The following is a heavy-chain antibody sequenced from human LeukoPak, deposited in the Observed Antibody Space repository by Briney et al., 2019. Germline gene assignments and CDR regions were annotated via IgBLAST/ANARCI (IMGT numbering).Heavy chain of an antibody. V-gene: IGHV4-34*01. CDR3: ARGVGYYDFWGGYYKAPPRFDY. J-gene: IGHJ4*02. CDR1: GGSFSGYY. Sequence: SETLSLTCAVYGGSFSGYYWSWIRQPPGKGLEWIGEINHSGSTNYNPSLKSRVTISVDTSKNQFSLKLSSVTAADTAVYYWARGVGYYDFWGGYYKAPPRFDYWGQGTLVTVSS. CDR2: INHSGST. D-gene: IGHD3-3*01.